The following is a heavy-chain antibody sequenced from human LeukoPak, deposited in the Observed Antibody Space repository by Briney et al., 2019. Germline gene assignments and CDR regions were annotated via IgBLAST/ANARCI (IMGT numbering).Heavy chain of an antibody. D-gene: IGHD3-22*01. CDR2: FDPEDGET. CDR1: GYTLTELS. V-gene: IGHV1-24*01. Sequence: GASVKVSCKVSGYTLTELSMHWVRQAPGKGVEWMGGFDPEDGETIYAQKFQGRVTMTEDTSTDTAYMELSSLRSEDTAVYYCATIDGHYDSSGYWGQGTLVIVSS. J-gene: IGHJ4*02. CDR3: ATIDGHYDSSGY.